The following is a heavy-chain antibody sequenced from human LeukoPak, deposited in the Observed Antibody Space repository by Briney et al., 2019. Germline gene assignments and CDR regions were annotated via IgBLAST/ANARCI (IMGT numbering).Heavy chain of an antibody. CDR1: GFTFSSYA. J-gene: IGHJ6*02. Sequence: GGSLRLSCAASGFTFSSYAMHWVRQAPGKGLEYVSAINSNGGTTYYTNSVQGRFTISRDNSKNTLYLQMGSLRAEDMAVYYCARGGYCSGGSCNNHYYGMDVWGQGTTVTVSS. CDR2: INSNGGTT. V-gene: IGHV3-64*01. D-gene: IGHD2-15*01. CDR3: ARGGYCSGGSCNNHYYGMDV.